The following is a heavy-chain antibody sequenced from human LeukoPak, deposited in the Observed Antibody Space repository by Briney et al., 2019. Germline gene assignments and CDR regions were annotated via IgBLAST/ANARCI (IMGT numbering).Heavy chain of an antibody. J-gene: IGHJ5*02. CDR2: IYHSGST. Sequence: SQTLSLTCAVSGGSISSGGYSWSWIRQPPGQGLEWIGYIYHSGSTYYNPSLKSRVTISVDRSKNQFSLKLSSVTAADTAVYYCARGGAYDSSGYYLYWFDPWGQGTLVTVSS. D-gene: IGHD3-22*01. V-gene: IGHV4-30-2*01. CDR3: ARGGAYDSSGYYLYWFDP. CDR1: GGSISSGGYS.